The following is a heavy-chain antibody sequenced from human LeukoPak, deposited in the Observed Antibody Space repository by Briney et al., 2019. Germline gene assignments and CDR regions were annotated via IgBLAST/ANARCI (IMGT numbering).Heavy chain of an antibody. CDR3: ARVLKWSFDY. V-gene: IGHV4-31*03. Sequence: SQTLSLTCTVSGGSISSGGYYWSWIRQHPGKGLEWIGYIYYSGSTYYNPSLKSRVTISVDTSKNQFSLRLSSVTAADTAVYYCARVLKWSFDYWGQGTLVTVSS. CDR1: GGSISSGGYY. J-gene: IGHJ4*02. CDR2: IYYSGST. D-gene: IGHD2-15*01.